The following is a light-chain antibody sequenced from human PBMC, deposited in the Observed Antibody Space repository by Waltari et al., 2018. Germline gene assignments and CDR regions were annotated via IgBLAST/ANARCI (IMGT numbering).Light chain of an antibody. CDR2: KVT. V-gene: IGLV2-23*02. CDR3: CSYAGSSTPYV. J-gene: IGLJ1*01. Sequence: QSALTQPVSVSGSPVQAITTPCTGPSSVVGRYNLCPWYQQYPGKDPKLMLYKVTKRPSGVSDRFSGSKTGNTASLTISGHQAEDEADYYCCSYAGSSTPYVFGIGTKVTVL. CDR1: SSVVGRYNL.